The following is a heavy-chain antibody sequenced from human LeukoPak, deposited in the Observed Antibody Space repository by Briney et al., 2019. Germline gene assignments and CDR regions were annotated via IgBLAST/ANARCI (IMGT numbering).Heavy chain of an antibody. V-gene: IGHV3-23*01. CDR3: AKATRFYYFDY. CDR2: ISGSGGST. J-gene: IGHJ4*02. CDR1: GFTFSSYA. Sequence: LTGGSLRLSCAASGFTFSSYAMSWVRQAPGKGLEWVSAISGSGGSTYYADSVKGRFTISRDNSKNTLYLQMNSLRAEVTAVYYCAKATRFYYFDYWGQGTLVTVSS.